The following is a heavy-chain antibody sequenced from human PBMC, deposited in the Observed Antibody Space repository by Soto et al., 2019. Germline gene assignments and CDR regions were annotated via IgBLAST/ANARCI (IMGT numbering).Heavy chain of an antibody. Sequence: QVQLVQSGAEVKKPGSSVKVSCKASGGTFSSYAISWVRQAPGQGLEWMGGIIPIFGTANYAQKFQGRVTITADESTSTAYMELSSLRSEDTAVYYCARGLGYCISTSCYSSGMDVWGQGTTVTVSS. CDR2: IIPIFGTA. V-gene: IGHV1-69*12. J-gene: IGHJ6*02. CDR1: GGTFSSYA. D-gene: IGHD2-2*02. CDR3: ARGLGYCISTSCYSSGMDV.